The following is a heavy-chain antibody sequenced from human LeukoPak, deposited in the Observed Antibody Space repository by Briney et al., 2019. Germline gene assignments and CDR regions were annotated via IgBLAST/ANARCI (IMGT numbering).Heavy chain of an antibody. J-gene: IGHJ4*02. V-gene: IGHV3-9*01. CDR3: ARDYYGSGGSDY. D-gene: IGHD3-10*01. Sequence: GGSLRLPCAASGFTFDDYAMPWVRQAPGKGLEWVSGISWNSGSIGYADSVKGRFTISRDSAKNSLYLQMNSLRAEDTALYYCARDYYGSGGSDYWGQGTLVTVSS. CDR1: GFTFDDYA. CDR2: ISWNSGSI.